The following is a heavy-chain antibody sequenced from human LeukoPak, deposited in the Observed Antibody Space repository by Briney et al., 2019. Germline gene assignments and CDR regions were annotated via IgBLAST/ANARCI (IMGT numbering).Heavy chain of an antibody. D-gene: IGHD3-10*01. J-gene: IGHJ4*02. V-gene: IGHV1-24*01. Sequence: GASVKVSCKVSGYTLTELSMHWVRQAPGIGLEWMGGFDPEDGETIYAQKFQGRVTMTEDTSTDTAYMELSSLRSEDTAVYYCATAGPHYYGSGSYDYWGQGTLVTVSS. CDR3: ATAGPHYYGSGSYDY. CDR1: GYTLTELS. CDR2: FDPEDGET.